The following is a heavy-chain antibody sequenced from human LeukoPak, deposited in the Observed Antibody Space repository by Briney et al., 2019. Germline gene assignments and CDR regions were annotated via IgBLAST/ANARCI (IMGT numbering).Heavy chain of an antibody. Sequence: GGSLRLSCAASGFTVSSHEMSWVRQAPGKGLEWVSSISGGSTYYADSRQGRFTIARDNSKNTLQLRMNSRRAEVTAGYYWPTVAHLLYYYYYYMDVWGKGTTVTVSS. J-gene: IGHJ6*03. V-gene: IGHV3-38-3*01. CDR3: PTVAHLLYYYYYYMDV. D-gene: IGHD4-11*01. CDR1: GFTVSSHE. CDR2: ISGGST.